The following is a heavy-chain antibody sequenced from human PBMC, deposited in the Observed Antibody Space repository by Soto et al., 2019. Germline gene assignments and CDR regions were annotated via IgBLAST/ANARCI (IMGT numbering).Heavy chain of an antibody. D-gene: IGHD1-26*01. J-gene: IGHJ6*02. CDR2: ISWSSGSI. Sequence: EVQLVESGGGLVQPGRSLRLSCAASGFTFDDYAMHWVRQAPGKGLEWVSGISWSSGSIGYADSVKGRFTVSRDNAKNSLYLQMNGVRPEDTALYYCAKDGGGSYDYYYYGMDVWGQGTTVTVSS. V-gene: IGHV3-9*01. CDR3: AKDGGGSYDYYYYGMDV. CDR1: GFTFDDYA.